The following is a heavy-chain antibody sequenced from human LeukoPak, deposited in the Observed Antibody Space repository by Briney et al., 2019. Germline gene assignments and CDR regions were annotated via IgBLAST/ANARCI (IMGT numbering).Heavy chain of an antibody. CDR3: ARDLTTTVLYYYYYMDV. CDR2: ISSSSRTI. D-gene: IGHD4-11*01. V-gene: IGHV3-48*02. Sequence: GGSLRLSCAASGFTFSTYSMNWVRQAPGKGLEWVSYISSSSRTIYHADSVKGRFTISRDNAKNSLYLQMNSLRDEDTAMYYCARDLTTTVLYYYYYMDVWGKGTTVTVSS. J-gene: IGHJ6*03. CDR1: GFTFSTYS.